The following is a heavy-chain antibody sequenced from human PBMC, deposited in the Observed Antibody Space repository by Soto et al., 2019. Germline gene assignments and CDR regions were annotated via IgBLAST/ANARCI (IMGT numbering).Heavy chain of an antibody. D-gene: IGHD5-18*01. CDR2: INWNSAVI. J-gene: IGHJ4*02. CDR1: GFTFDDYA. CDR3: ARDPSVTAIGRADH. Sequence: EVQLVESGGGLVQPGRSLRLSCVVSGFTFDDYAMPWVRQAPGGGLEWVSGINWNSAVIGYADSVKGRFTISRDNAKNALYLQMTSLRSEDTALHYCARDPSVTAIGRADHWGQGTLVTVSS. V-gene: IGHV3-9*01.